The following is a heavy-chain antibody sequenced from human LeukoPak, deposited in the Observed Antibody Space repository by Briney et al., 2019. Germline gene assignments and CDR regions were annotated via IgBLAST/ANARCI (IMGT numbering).Heavy chain of an antibody. CDR3: AKAGGAYSSSWYLYFDY. Sequence: GGSLRLSCAASAFTFSSYAMTWVRQAPGKGLDWVSTIGGSGDSTSYADSVKGRFTISRDSSKNTLFLQMNSLRAEDTAIYSCAKAGGAYSSSWYLYFDYWGQGTLVTVSS. CDR1: AFTFSSYA. CDR2: IGGSGDST. D-gene: IGHD6-13*01. J-gene: IGHJ4*02. V-gene: IGHV3-23*01.